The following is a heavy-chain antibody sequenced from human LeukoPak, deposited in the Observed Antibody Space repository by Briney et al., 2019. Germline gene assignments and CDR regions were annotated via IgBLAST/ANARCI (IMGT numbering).Heavy chain of an antibody. CDR2: IYTSGST. J-gene: IGHJ3*02. D-gene: IGHD3-22*01. CDR1: GGSISSGSYY. V-gene: IGHV4-61*02. CDR3: ARETYYYDSSGYSDAFDI. Sequence: SETLSLTCTVSGGSISSGSYYWSWIRQPAGKGLEWFGRIYTSGSTNYNPSLKSRVTISVDTSKNQFSLKLSSVTAADTAVYYCARETYYYDSSGYSDAFDIWGQGTMVTVSS.